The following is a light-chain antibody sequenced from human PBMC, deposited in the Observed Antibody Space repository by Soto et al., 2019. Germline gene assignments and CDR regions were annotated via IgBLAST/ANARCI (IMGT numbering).Light chain of an antibody. V-gene: IGKV3-20*01. CDR2: SVS. J-gene: IGKJ1*01. Sequence: VLTQSPDTLSLSPGDRATLSCRANQRASRQYLSWYQQRPGQPPRLLIYSVSMRAHGIPDRFSGSGSGSEFTLTINRLEPEDFAVYYCQDFDSPQWTFGQGTKIEN. CDR1: QRASRQY. CDR3: QDFDSPQWT.